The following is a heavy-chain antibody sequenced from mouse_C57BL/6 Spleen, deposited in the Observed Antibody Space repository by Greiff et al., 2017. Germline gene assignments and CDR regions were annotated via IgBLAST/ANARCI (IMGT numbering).Heavy chain of an antibody. CDR2: IEPSDSYT. Sequence: QVQLQQPGAELVMPGASVKLSCKASGYTFTSYWMHWVKQRPGQGLEWIGEIEPSDSYTNYNQKFKGKSTFTVDKSSSTAYMQLSSLTSEASAVYYCARFITTVVENFDVWGKGTTVTVSS. CDR1: GYTFTSYW. J-gene: IGHJ1*03. V-gene: IGHV1-69*01. CDR3: ARFITTVVENFDV. D-gene: IGHD1-1*01.